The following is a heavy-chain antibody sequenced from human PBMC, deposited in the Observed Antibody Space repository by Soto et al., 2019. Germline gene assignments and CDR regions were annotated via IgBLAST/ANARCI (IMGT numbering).Heavy chain of an antibody. CDR3: AKDGPPGLLWFGEPPGGY. D-gene: IGHD3-10*01. CDR1: GFTFSSYG. CDR2: ISYVGSNK. V-gene: IGHV3-30*18. Sequence: GGSLRLSCAASGFTFSSYGMHWVRQAPGKGLEWVAVISYVGSNKYYADSVKGRFTISRDNSKNTLYLQMNSLRAEDTAVYYCAKDGPPGLLWFGEPPGGYWGQGTLVTVSS. J-gene: IGHJ4*02.